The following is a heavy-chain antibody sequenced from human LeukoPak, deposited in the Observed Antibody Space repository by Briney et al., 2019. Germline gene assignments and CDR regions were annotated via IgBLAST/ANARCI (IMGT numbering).Heavy chain of an antibody. CDR2: IYTPGST. V-gene: IGHV4-4*09. D-gene: IGHD6-6*01. J-gene: IGHJ4*02. CDR3: ARHRFTSSSSYFDY. Sequence: SETLSLTCIVSGGSISGYYWSWIRQPPGKGLQWIGYIYTPGSTNYNPSFKSRVTISVDTSKNQFSLELSSVIAADTAVYYCARHRFTSSSSYFDYWGQGTLVTVSS. CDR1: GGSISGYY.